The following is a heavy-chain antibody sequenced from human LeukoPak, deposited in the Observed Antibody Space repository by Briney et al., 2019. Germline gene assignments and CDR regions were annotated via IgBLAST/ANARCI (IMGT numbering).Heavy chain of an antibody. CDR3: ARDDPSGYDGY. V-gene: IGHV3-30*04. Sequence: PGGSLRLSCAASGFTFSSYAMHWVRQAPGKGLEWVAVISYDGSNKYYADSVKGRFTISRDNSKNTLYLQMNSLRAEDTAVNYCARDDPSGYDGYWGQGTLVTVSS. D-gene: IGHD5-12*01. CDR2: ISYDGSNK. CDR1: GFTFSSYA. J-gene: IGHJ4*02.